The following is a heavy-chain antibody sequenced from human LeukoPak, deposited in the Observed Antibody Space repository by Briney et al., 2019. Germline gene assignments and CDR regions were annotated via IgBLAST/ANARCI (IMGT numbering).Heavy chain of an antibody. V-gene: IGHV4-39*07. CDR2: IYYSGST. CDR3: ARVSSGSGVNWFDP. Sequence: KPSETLSLTCTVSGGSISSSSYYWGWIRQPPGKGLEWIGSIYYSGSTYYNPSLKSRVTISVDTSKNQFSLKLSSVTAADTAVYYCARVSSGSGVNWFDPWGQGTLVTVSS. D-gene: IGHD3-22*01. CDR1: GGSISSSSYY. J-gene: IGHJ5*02.